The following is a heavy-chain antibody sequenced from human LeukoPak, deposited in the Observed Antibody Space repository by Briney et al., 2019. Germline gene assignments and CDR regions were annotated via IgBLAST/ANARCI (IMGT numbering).Heavy chain of an antibody. D-gene: IGHD3-22*01. Sequence: GSLRLSCAASGFTVSSNYMSWVRQAPGKGLEWVSVIYSGGSTYYADSVKGRFTISRDNSKNTLYLQMNSLRAEDTAVYYCARGSSYYDSSGYFGSGSMDVWGKGTTVTVSS. CDR1: GFTVSSNY. CDR3: ARGSSYYDSSGYFGSGSMDV. V-gene: IGHV3-53*01. J-gene: IGHJ6*04. CDR2: IYSGGST.